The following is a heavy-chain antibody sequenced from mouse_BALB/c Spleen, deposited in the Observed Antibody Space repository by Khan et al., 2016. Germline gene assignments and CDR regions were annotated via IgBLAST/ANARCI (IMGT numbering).Heavy chain of an antibody. CDR2: IDPANGNT. J-gene: IGHJ2*01. CDR1: GSNSKDTY. CDR3: ASINA. Sequence: VQLKQSGAELVKPGASVKLSCTASGSNSKDTYMHWVKQRPEQGLEWIGRIDPANGNTKDDPKFQGKATIKADKSSNTAYLQLPSLSSEGTAFYYCASINAWGQGTTLTFSS. D-gene: IGHD1-2*01. V-gene: IGHV14-3*02.